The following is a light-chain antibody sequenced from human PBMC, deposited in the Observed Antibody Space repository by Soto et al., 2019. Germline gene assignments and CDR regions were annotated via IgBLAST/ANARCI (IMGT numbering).Light chain of an antibody. CDR3: QQYNNWPPVT. CDR2: GAS. J-gene: IGKJ1*01. Sequence: EIGMRQSPPTCSVSPGERATLSSRPSQGVSSNLAWYQQKPGQAPRLLIYGASTRATGTPARFSGSGSGTEFTLTISSLQSEDFAVYYCQQYNNWPPVTFGQGTKVEIK. CDR1: QGVSSN. V-gene: IGKV3-15*01.